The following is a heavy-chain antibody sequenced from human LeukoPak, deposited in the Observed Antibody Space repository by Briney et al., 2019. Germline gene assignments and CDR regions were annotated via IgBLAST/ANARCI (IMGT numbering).Heavy chain of an antibody. V-gene: IGHV3-30*03. CDR3: ARDRWYYYDSSDYYHDAFDI. CDR1: GFTFGNYG. J-gene: IGHJ3*02. CDR2: ISFDGSYK. Sequence: GGTLRLSCAASGFTFGNYGMSWVRQAPGKGLEWVAIISFDGSYKNYADSVKGRFTISRDNSKNTLYLQMNSLRAEDTAVYYCARDRWYYYDSSDYYHDAFDIWGQGTMVTVSS. D-gene: IGHD3-22*01.